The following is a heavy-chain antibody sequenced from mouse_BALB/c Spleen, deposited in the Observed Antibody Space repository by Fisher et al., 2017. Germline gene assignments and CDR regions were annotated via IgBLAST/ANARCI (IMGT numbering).Heavy chain of an antibody. Sequence: EKFTGKATLTADKSSNTAYMQLSSLTSEDSAVYFCARESRQLGLHYAMDYWGQGTSVTVSS. V-gene: IGHV1-54*02. D-gene: IGHD3-2*01. CDR3: ARESRQLGLHYAMDY. J-gene: IGHJ4*01.